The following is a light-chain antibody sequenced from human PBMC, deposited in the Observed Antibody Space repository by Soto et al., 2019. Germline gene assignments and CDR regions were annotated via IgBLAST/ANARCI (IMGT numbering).Light chain of an antibody. V-gene: IGKV1-17*01. J-gene: IGKJ3*01. Sequence: DIQMTQSPSSLSASVGDRVTITCRASQGLRNDLGWYQLKPGKAPKRLIYASSSLQSGVPSRFSVSGSGTEFTLTTSSLQPEDFATYYGLQHNSYPFTFGPGTKVDIK. CDR1: QGLRND. CDR3: LQHNSYPFT. CDR2: ASS.